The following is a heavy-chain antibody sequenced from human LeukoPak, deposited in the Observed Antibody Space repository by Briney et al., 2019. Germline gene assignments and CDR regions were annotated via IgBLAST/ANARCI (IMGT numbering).Heavy chain of an antibody. J-gene: IGHJ6*04. CDR1: GGTFSSYA. CDR2: IIPIFGTA. V-gene: IGHV1-69*01. CDR3: ARDTLVVPAAISGRYNYYGMDV. D-gene: IGHD2-2*01. Sequence: SVKVSCKASGGTFSSYAISWVRQAPGQGLEWMGGIIPIFGTANYAQKFQGRVTITADESTSTAYMELSSLRSEDTAVYYCARDTLVVPAAISGRYNYYGMDVWGKGTTVTVSS.